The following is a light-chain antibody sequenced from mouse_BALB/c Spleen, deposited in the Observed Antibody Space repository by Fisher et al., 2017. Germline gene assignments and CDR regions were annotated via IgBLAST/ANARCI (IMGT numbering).Light chain of an antibody. CDR3: QQSNEDPLT. CDR1: QSVDYDGDSY. J-gene: IGKJ5*01. V-gene: IGKV3-4*01. CDR2: AAS. Sequence: DIVITQSPAIMSASLGQRATISCKASQSVDYDGDSYMNWYQQKPGQPPKLLIYAASNLESGIPARFSGSGSRTDFTLTIDPVEADDAATYYCQQSNEDPLTFGAGTKLELK.